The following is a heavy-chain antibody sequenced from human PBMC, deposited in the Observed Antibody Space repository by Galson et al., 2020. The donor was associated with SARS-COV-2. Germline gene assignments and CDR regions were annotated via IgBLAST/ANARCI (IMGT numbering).Heavy chain of an antibody. CDR2: FYYSQTS. Sequence: NSSETLYLTCAVSGFSISSGYYWGWVRQPPGKGLEWIVNFYYSQTSYHDPSLKSRVTISVDTSRNQFSLKLTSVTAADTAVYYCTRQRQPVLYTIDYWGQGAPVTVSS. CDR3: TRQRQPVLYTIDY. D-gene: IGHD2-2*02. V-gene: IGHV4-38-2*01. CDR1: GFSISSGYY. J-gene: IGHJ4*02.